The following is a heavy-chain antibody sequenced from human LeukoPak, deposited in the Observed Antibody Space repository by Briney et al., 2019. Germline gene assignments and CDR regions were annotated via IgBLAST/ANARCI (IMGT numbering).Heavy chain of an antibody. D-gene: IGHD3-9*01. V-gene: IGHV1-69*13. J-gene: IGHJ5*02. CDR1: GRTFSSYA. Sequence: ASVKVSCKASGRTFSSYAISWVRQAPGQGLEWMGGMIPIFGTANYAQKFQGRVTITADESTSTAYMELSSLRSEDTAVYYCARDIYDILTGYYGGFDPWGQGTLVTVSS. CDR2: MIPIFGTA. CDR3: ARDIYDILTGYYGGFDP.